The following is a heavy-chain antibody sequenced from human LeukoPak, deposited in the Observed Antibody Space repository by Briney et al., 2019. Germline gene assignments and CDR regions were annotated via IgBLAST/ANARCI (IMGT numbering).Heavy chain of an antibody. J-gene: IGHJ5*02. V-gene: IGHV1-24*01. Sequence: ASVKVSCKVSGYTLTELSMHWVRQAPGKGLEWMGGFDPEDGETIYAQKLQGRITMTTDTSTSTAYMELRSLRSDDTAVYYCARDILWFGEFSPNNWFDPWGQGTLVTVSS. CDR1: GYTLTELS. D-gene: IGHD3-10*01. CDR2: FDPEDGET. CDR3: ARDILWFGEFSPNNWFDP.